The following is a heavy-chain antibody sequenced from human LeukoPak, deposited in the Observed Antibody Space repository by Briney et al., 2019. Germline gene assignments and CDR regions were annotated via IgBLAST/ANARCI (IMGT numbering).Heavy chain of an antibody. V-gene: IGHV3-15*01. J-gene: IGHJ6*04. Sequence: GGSLRLSCTASGFNFRSAWMSWARQAPGKGLEWVGRVRSKSDAGTMDYAAQLEGRFTISRDDSKNMVYLDMNSLKTEDTAVYYCGGRRVWGNGTVVTVSS. CDR3: GGRRV. CDR1: GFNFRSAW. CDR2: VRSKSDAGTM. D-gene: IGHD3-16*01.